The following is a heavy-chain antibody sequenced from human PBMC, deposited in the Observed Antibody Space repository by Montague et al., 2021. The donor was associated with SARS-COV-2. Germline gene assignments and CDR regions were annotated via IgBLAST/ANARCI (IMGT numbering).Heavy chain of an antibody. V-gene: IGHV3-48*02. CDR3: ARDLWPGMPAAGTWFGP. Sequence: LRLSCAASGFTFSSYGMNWVRQAPGKGLEWVAYITPTSTTIHYADSVKGRFTISRDDAKNSLFLQMNGLRDEDTAMYYCARDLWPGMPAAGTWFGPWGQGTLVTVSS. CDR1: GFTFSSYG. J-gene: IGHJ5*02. D-gene: IGHD6-25*01. CDR2: ITPTSTTI.